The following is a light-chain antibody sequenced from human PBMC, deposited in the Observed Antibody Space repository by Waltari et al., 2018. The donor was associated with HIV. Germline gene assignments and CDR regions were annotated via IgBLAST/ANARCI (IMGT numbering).Light chain of an antibody. CDR2: AAS. CDR3: QQANSFSLT. V-gene: IGKV1D-12*01. J-gene: IGKJ4*01. Sequence: VTITCRASQTINTNLAWYQHKPGIAPKLLIYAASSLQSGVPSRFSGSGSGTDFTLTINTLQPEDFATYYCQQANSFSLTFGGGTRVDIK. CDR1: QTINTN.